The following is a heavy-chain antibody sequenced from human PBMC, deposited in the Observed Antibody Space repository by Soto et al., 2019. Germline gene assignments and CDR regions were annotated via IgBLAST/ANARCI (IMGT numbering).Heavy chain of an antibody. Sequence: ASVKVSCKASGYTFTSYDINWVRQATGQGLEWMGWMNPNSGNTGYAQKFQGRVTMTRNTSISTAYMELSSLRSEDTAVYYCARASAGYYYMDVWGKGTTVTVS. D-gene: IGHD2-15*01. V-gene: IGHV1-8*01. J-gene: IGHJ6*03. CDR1: GYTFTSYD. CDR3: ARASAGYYYMDV. CDR2: MNPNSGNT.